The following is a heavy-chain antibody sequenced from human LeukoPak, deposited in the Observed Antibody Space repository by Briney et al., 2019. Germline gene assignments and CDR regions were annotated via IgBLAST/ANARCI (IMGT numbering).Heavy chain of an antibody. CDR3: AGAAMTTYYYYYYMDV. D-gene: IGHD2-2*01. CDR2: IYYSGST. CDR1: GGSISSYY. V-gene: IGHV4-59*01. J-gene: IGHJ6*03. Sequence: SETLSLTCTVSGGSISSYYWSWIRQPPGKGLEWIGYIYYSGSTNYNPSLKSRVTISVDTSKNQFSLKLSSVTAADTAVYYCAGAAMTTYYYYYYMDVWGKGTTVTISS.